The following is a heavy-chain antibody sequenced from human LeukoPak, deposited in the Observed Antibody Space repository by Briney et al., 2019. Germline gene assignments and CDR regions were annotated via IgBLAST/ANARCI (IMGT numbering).Heavy chain of an antibody. CDR3: ARGGANYDFWSASYGMDV. CDR1: GYTFIDYY. J-gene: IGHJ6*02. Sequence: ASVKVSCKAFGYTFIDYYIHWVRQAPGQGLEWMGRINPKTAGTNHAQRFQGRVTMTRATSISTAHMELSTVISDDPAVYYCARGGANYDFWSASYGMDVWGQGTTVTVSS. CDR2: INPKTAGT. D-gene: IGHD3-3*01. V-gene: IGHV1-2*06.